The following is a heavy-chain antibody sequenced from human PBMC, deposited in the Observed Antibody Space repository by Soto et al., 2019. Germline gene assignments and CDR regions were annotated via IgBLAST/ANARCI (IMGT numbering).Heavy chain of an antibody. CDR1: GGSISSSNW. CDR2: ISRSGIT. CDR3: ARDSASSGVFT. J-gene: IGHJ3*01. V-gene: IGHV4-4*02. Sequence: QVQLQESGPGLVKPSGTLSLTCAVTGGSISSSNWWTWVRQPPGGGLEWVGEISRSGITNYKPSLKSRVSISLDKSRNEFSLNLGSVTAADTAMYYCARDSASSGVFTWGHGTMVTVSS. D-gene: IGHD6-19*01.